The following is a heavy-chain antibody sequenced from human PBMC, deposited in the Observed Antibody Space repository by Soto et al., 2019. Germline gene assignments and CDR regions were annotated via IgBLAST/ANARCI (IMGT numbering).Heavy chain of an antibody. V-gene: IGHV1-69*13. CDR1: GGTFSSYA. CDR2: IIPIFGTA. CDR3: ARKEGDCSGGSCHFCFDP. Sequence: RASVKVSCKASGGTFSSYAMSWVRQAPGRGLEWMGGIIPIFGTANYAQKFQGRVTITADESTSTAYMELRSLRSEDKAVYYRARKEGDCSGGSCHFCFDPWGKGTLV. D-gene: IGHD2-15*01. J-gene: IGHJ5*02.